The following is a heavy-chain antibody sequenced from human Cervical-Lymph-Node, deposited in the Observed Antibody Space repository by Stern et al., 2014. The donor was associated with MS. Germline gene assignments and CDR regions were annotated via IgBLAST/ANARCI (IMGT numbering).Heavy chain of an antibody. J-gene: IGHJ4*02. CDR2: INPNTGGT. CDR3: VVLATIKDFDY. Sequence: VQLVQSGAEVQKPGASVKVSCKTSGYNFKVYYLHWVRQVPGQGLEWVGRINPNTGGTNYAPRFQSRVEMTRNMSMTTAYMELSSLRSDDTAVYYCVVLATIKDFDYWGQGTLVTVSS. V-gene: IGHV1-2*06. D-gene: IGHD5-12*01. CDR1: GYNFKVYY.